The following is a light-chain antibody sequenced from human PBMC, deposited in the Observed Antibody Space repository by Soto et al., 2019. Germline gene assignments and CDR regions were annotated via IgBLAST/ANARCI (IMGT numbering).Light chain of an antibody. CDR3: TSYTRDTALV. CDR1: SSDVGTYNY. CDR2: EVS. J-gene: IGLJ1*01. Sequence: QSALTQPASVSGSPGQSITISCTGTSSDVGTYNYVSCYQHHPGKPPKLIIYEVSNRPSEVSNRFSGSKSGSTASLTISGLQAEDEADYHCTSYTRDTALVFGTGTKLTVL. V-gene: IGLV2-14*01.